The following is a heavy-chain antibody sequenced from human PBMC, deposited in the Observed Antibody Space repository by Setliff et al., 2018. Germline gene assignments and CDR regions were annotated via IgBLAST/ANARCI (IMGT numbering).Heavy chain of an antibody. CDR2: TIPIFGTT. D-gene: IGHD3-22*01. Sequence: SVKVSCKASGGTFSSYGISWVRQAPGQGLEWMGGTIPIFGTTDYAQKFRGRVTIITDESTSTAFMQLSRLRSEDTAVYYCVREGVDSRSSTDYRYYMDVWGKGTTVTVSS. CDR1: GGTFSSYG. CDR3: VREGVDSRSSTDYRYYMDV. V-gene: IGHV1-69*05. J-gene: IGHJ6*03.